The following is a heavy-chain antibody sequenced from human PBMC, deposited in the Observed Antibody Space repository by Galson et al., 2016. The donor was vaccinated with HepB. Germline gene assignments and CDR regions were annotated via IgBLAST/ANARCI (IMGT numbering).Heavy chain of an antibody. CDR2: ISAYNGNT. V-gene: IGHV1-18*01. D-gene: IGHD2-21*01. CDR1: GYSFAAYG. Sequence: SVKVSCKASGYSFAAYGISWVRQAPGQGLEWMGWISAYNGNTNYGQKFQDRVTMTIETSMSTAYMEMRSLRFDDTAVDYCARGIVWSDFDFWGRGTLVTVSS. J-gene: IGHJ2*01. CDR3: ARGIVWSDFDF.